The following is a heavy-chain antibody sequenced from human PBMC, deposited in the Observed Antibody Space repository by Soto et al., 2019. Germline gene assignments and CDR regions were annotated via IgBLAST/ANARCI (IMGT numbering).Heavy chain of an antibody. Sequence: PSXTLSLTCTVSGGSISISSYYWGWIRQPPGKGLEWIGSIDYSGSTYYNPSLRSRVTISVDTSKNQFSLKLSSVTDADTAVYYCAKTVWSPSQNWFDPWGQGTLVTVSS. CDR1: GGSISISSYY. V-gene: IGHV4-39*01. CDR2: IDYSGST. CDR3: AKTVWSPSQNWFDP. J-gene: IGHJ5*02. D-gene: IGHD1-1*01.